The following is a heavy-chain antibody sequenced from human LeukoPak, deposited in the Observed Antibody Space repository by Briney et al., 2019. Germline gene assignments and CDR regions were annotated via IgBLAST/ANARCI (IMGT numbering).Heavy chain of an antibody. Sequence: SETLSLTCSVSGGSISTYYWTWIRQSPGKGLEWIGYIYYTGNTNYNPSLKSRVTISVDTSKNQFSLKLSSVTAADTAIYYCARDSSMLRGPLVIYYFDFWGQGTLVTVSS. CDR1: GGSISTYY. CDR2: IYYTGNT. V-gene: IGHV4-59*01. J-gene: IGHJ4*02. D-gene: IGHD3-10*01. CDR3: ARDSSMLRGPLVIYYFDF.